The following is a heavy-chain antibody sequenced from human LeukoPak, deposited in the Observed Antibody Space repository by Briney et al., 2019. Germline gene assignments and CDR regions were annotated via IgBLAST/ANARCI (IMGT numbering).Heavy chain of an antibody. CDR2: INHSGST. V-gene: IGHV4-34*01. CDR1: GGSFSGYY. J-gene: IGHJ4*02. CDR3: ARARRYDYVWGSYRPEYYFDY. Sequence: SETLSLTCAVYGGSFSGYYWSWIRQPPGKGLEWIGEINHSGSTNYNPSLKSRVTISVDTSKNQFSLKLSSVTAADTAVYYCARARRYDYVWGSYRPEYYFDYWGQGTLVTVSS. D-gene: IGHD3-16*02.